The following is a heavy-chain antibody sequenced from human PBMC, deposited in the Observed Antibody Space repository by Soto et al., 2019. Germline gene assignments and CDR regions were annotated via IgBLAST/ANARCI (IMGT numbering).Heavy chain of an antibody. CDR1: GYSFTSSW. V-gene: IGHV5-51*01. Sequence: PGESLKIPCKGSGYSFTSSWIAWVRQKPGKGLEWMGIIFPSDSDTRYSPSFQGQVTISADRSTSTVFLQWASLKASDTAVYFCARKDKSSCFNCFDPWGQGTLVTVSS. J-gene: IGHJ5*02. CDR3: ARKDKSSCFNCFDP. CDR2: IFPSDSDT. D-gene: IGHD3-22*01.